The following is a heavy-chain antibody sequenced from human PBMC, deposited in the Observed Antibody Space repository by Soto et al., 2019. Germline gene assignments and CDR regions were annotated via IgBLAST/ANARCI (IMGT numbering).Heavy chain of an antibody. J-gene: IGHJ4*02. V-gene: IGHV3-21*01. CDR3: ARDALIGYYDSSGYYPYYFDY. Sequence: EVQLVESGGGLVKPGGSLRLSCAASGFTFSSYSMNWVRQAPGKGLEWVSSISSSSSYIYYADSVKGRFTISRDNAKNSLYLQMNSLRAEDTAVYYCARDALIGYYDSSGYYPYYFDYWGQGTLVTVSS. CDR2: ISSSSSYI. D-gene: IGHD3-22*01. CDR1: GFTFSSYS.